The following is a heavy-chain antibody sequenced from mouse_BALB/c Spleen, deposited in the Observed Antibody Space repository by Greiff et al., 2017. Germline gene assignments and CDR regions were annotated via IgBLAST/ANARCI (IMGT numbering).Heavy chain of an antibody. D-gene: IGHD1-1*01. CDR3: AVYYGSSYGFAY. V-gene: IGHV3-2*02. Sequence: EVKLVESGPGLVKPSQSLSLTCTVTGYSITSDYAWNWIRQFPGNKLEWMGYIIYSGSTSYNPSLKSRISITRDTSKNQFFLQLNSVTTEDTATYYCAVYYGSSYGFAYWGQGTLVTVSA. CDR2: IIYSGST. J-gene: IGHJ3*01. CDR1: GYSITSDYA.